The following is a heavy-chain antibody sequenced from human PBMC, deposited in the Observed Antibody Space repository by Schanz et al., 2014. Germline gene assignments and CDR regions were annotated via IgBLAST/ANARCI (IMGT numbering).Heavy chain of an antibody. V-gene: IGHV3-11*05. CDR1: GFTFSDYY. D-gene: IGHD2-15*01. J-gene: IGHJ6*02. CDR2: ISGTTTYT. Sequence: QVQLVESGGGLVKPGGSLRLSCAASGFTFSDYYMSWIRQAPGKGLEWVSYISGTTTYTNYADSVKGRFTISRDNAKNSLYLQMNSLRADDTAVFYCAKGMGYCSGGTCYDCYYYGLDVWGQGTTVTVSS. CDR3: AKGMGYCSGGTCYDCYYYGLDV.